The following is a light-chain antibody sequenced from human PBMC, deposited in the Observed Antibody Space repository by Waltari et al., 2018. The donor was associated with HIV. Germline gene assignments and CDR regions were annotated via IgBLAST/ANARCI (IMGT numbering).Light chain of an antibody. Sequence: EIVLTQSPATLSLSSGERPTPSCRASQSVSSYLACDQQKPGQAPRPLIYDASNRSTGIPARFSGSRSGTDFTLTISSLEPEDFAVYYCQQPNTFGQGTKLEIK. CDR3: QQPNT. V-gene: IGKV3-11*01. CDR1: QSVSSY. CDR2: DAS. J-gene: IGKJ2*01.